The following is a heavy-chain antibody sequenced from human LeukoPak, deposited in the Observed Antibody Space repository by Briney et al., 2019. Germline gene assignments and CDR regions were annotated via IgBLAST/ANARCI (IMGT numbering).Heavy chain of an antibody. Sequence: AGGSLRLSCAVSGLTFNNYAMSWVRQAPGRGLHWVAVIRDSGATKNYADSLKGRFSLSGGHARNTLYLHLNSLGPEDTALYFCGRDTPGLYPFDNWGQGTLVIVSS. J-gene: IGHJ4*02. CDR3: GRDTPGLYPFDN. V-gene: IGHV3-23*01. D-gene: IGHD2-15*01. CDR2: IRDSGATK. CDR1: GLTFNNYA.